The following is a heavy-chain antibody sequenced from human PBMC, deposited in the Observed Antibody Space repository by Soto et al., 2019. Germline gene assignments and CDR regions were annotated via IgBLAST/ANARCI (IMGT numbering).Heavy chain of an antibody. V-gene: IGHV4-59*08. CDR2: IYYSGSS. Sequence: SETLSLTCTVSGGSISSYYWSWIRQPPGKGREGIGYIYYSGSSNYNPSLKSRVTISVDTSKNQFSLKLNSVTAADTAVYYCTRRGGGASADLPLDYWGQGTLVTVS. D-gene: IGHD6-13*01. J-gene: IGHJ4*02. CDR1: GGSISSYY. CDR3: TRRGGGASADLPLDY.